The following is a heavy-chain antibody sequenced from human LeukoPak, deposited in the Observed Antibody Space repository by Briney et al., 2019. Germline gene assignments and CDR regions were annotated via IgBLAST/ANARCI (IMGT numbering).Heavy chain of an antibody. D-gene: IGHD3-22*01. Sequence: PSETLSLTCTVSGGSISSSSYYWGWIRQPPGKGLEWIGSIYYSGSTYYNPSLKSRVTISVDTSKNQFSLKLSSVTAADTAVYHCARLPYYYDSSGYRHWGQGTLVTVSS. CDR2: IYYSGST. V-gene: IGHV4-39*01. J-gene: IGHJ4*02. CDR3: ARLPYYYDSSGYRH. CDR1: GGSISSSSYY.